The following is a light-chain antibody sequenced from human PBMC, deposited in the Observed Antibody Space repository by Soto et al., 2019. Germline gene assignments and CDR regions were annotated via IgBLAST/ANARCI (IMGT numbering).Light chain of an antibody. CDR3: QLYYITPLT. V-gene: IGKV4-1*01. J-gene: IGKJ4*01. CDR2: WAS. Sequence: DLVMASFPVALAVSLDERATINCKSSQSVLYTSNNKNYLAWYQQKPGQPPKLLIYWASTRESGVPDRFSGSGSGTDFTLTISSLQAEDVAVYYCQLYYITPLTFGGGTKVDIK. CDR1: QSVLYTSNNKNY.